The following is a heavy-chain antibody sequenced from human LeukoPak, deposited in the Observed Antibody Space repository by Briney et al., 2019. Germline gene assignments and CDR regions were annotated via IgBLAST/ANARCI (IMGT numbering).Heavy chain of an antibody. D-gene: IGHD6-25*01. CDR1: GFTFSAYA. J-gene: IGHJ6*02. CDR3: AKPDGNVAAVPMGV. V-gene: IGHV3-23*01. CDR2: IIGRGSSA. Sequence: GGSLRLSCEASGFTFSAYARNWVRQAPGKGLEWVSSIIGRGSSAYYADSVKGRFTIFRDNSKNRLFLQMNRLRAADTAVYYCAKPDGNVAAVPMGVWGQGTTVTVSS.